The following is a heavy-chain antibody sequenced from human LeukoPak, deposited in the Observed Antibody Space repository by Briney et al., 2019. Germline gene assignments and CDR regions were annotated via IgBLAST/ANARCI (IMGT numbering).Heavy chain of an antibody. CDR1: GFTFSSYA. CDR3: ASHGFGSYFDY. D-gene: IGHD3-10*01. Sequence: PGGSLRLSCAAPGFTFSSYAMSWVRQAPGKGLEWVSVIYSGGSTYYADSVKGRFTISRDNSKNTLYLQMNSLRAEDTAVYYCASHGFGSYFDYWGQGTLVTVSS. CDR2: IYSGGST. J-gene: IGHJ4*02. V-gene: IGHV3-53*01.